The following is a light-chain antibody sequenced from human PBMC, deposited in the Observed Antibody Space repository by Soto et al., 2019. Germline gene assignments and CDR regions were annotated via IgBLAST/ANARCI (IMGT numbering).Light chain of an antibody. V-gene: IGKV1-5*01. CDR1: QSISSW. CDR3: QHYNSYSWT. J-gene: IGKJ1*01. Sequence: DIPMTQSPSTLSASVGDRVIITCRASQSISSWLAWYQQKPGKAPKLLIYDASSLESGVPSRFSGSGSGTEFTLTISSLQPADFATYYCQHYNSYSWTFGQGTKVEIK. CDR2: DAS.